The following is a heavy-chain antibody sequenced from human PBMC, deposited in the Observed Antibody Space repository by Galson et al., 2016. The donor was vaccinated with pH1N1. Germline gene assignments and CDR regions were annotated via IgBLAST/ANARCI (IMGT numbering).Heavy chain of an antibody. CDR3: AKDLSSTRNYGMDV. Sequence: SLRLSCAASGFTFSSYGMHWVRQAPGKGLEWVAVIWYDGSNKYYADSVKGRFTISRDNSKNTLYLQMNSLRAEDTAMYYCAKDLSSTRNYGMDVWGQGTTVTVSS. CDR1: GFTFSSYG. J-gene: IGHJ6*02. D-gene: IGHD2-2*01. V-gene: IGHV3-30*18. CDR2: IWYDGSNK.